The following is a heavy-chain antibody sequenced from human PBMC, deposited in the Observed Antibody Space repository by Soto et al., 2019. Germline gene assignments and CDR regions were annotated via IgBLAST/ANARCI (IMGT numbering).Heavy chain of an antibody. D-gene: IGHD3-22*01. Sequence: EVQLLESGGGMVEPRGSLKLSCAASGFSFGTYVMNWVRQAPGKGLEWVSGISGGGGGVYSADSWKGRFTISRDNSRNTLYLQMNSLRAEDTAIYYCAMTRLYDTGTNDYHRDALDIWGQGTQVTVSS. CDR2: ISGGGGGV. CDR1: GFSFGTYV. CDR3: AMTRLYDTGTNDYHRDALDI. V-gene: IGHV3-23*01. J-gene: IGHJ3*02.